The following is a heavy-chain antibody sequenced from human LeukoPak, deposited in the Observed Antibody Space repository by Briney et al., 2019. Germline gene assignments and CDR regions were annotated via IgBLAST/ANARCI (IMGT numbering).Heavy chain of an antibody. Sequence: ASLKVSCKPSGYTFTRYVINWVRQATGQGLEWMGWMNPNSGNTGYAQKFQGRVTMTRDTSISTAYMELSRLRSDDTAVYYCARDRDIVVVVAAKAFDIWGQGKMVTVSS. CDR3: ARDRDIVVVVAAKAFDI. CDR2: MNPNSGNT. V-gene: IGHV1-8*01. J-gene: IGHJ3*02. CDR1: GYTFTRYV. D-gene: IGHD2-15*01.